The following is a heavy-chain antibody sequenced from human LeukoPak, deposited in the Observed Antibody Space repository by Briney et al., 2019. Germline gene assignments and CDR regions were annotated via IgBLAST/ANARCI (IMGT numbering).Heavy chain of an antibody. D-gene: IGHD3-22*01. J-gene: IGHJ3*02. CDR1: GGSISSYY. CDR2: IYYSGST. V-gene: IGHV4-59*01. Sequence: SETLSLTCTVSGGSISSYYWSWIRQPPGKGLEWIGYIYYSGSTNYNPSLKSRVTISVDTSKNQFSLKLSSVTAADTAVYYCARENYDSSGYWGSNAFDIWGQGTMVTVSS. CDR3: ARENYDSSGYWGSNAFDI.